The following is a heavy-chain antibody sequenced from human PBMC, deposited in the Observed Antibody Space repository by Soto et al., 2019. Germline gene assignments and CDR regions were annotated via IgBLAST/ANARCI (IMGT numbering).Heavy chain of an antibody. D-gene: IGHD7-27*01. CDR1: GFTFNNYA. CDR2: ISGSGSNK. Sequence: GGSLRLSCVASGFTFNNYAMSWVRQAPGKGLEWVSSISGSGSNKYYAESVKGRFTISRDNSKNTLYLQMNNLRAEYTALFYCAKDGDSNSRPSDYWGQGTLVTVSS. V-gene: IGHV3-23*01. J-gene: IGHJ4*02. CDR3: AKDGDSNSRPSDY.